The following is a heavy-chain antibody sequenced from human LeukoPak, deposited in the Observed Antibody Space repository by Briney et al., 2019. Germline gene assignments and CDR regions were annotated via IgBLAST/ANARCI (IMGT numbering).Heavy chain of an antibody. V-gene: IGHV3-74*01. J-gene: IGHJ5*02. CDR1: GFTFNSYW. D-gene: IGHD2-21*02. Sequence: PGGSLRLSCAASGFTFNSYWMVWFRQAPGKGLVWVSCINPDGSWTLHADSVKGRFAISRDYARNTLYLQMNSLGVEDTAMYYCARYEQRPGVTASDHWSQGTLVTVSS. CDR2: INPDGSWT. CDR3: ARYEQRPGVTASDH.